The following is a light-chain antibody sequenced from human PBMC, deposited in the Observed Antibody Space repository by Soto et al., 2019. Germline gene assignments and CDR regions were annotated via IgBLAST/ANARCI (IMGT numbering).Light chain of an antibody. CDR2: QTS. Sequence: ESVFTQSPPTLSSFPGDRVTFSGRAMQYTNTRLAWYQHRRGQAPRLLIYQTSFRAAGIPARFSGSGTVTDCTLTIGDVQHEEFAVYCCHQRQRWPRTFGQGTKVDI. J-gene: IGKJ1*01. CDR3: HQRQRWPRT. V-gene: IGKV3-11*01. CDR1: QYTNTR.